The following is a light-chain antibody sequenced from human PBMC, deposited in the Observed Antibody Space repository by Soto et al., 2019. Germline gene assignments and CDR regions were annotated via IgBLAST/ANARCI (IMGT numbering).Light chain of an antibody. J-gene: IGKJ1*01. CDR1: QSVSID. CDR3: QQYNNWPQT. Sequence: EIVMTQSPATLSLSPGERATLSCRASQSVSIDLAWYQQKPGQAPRLLIYGAATRATGIPARFSGSASGTEFILTISSLQSEDFAVYYCQQYNNWPQTFGQGTKVEIK. V-gene: IGKV3-15*01. CDR2: GAA.